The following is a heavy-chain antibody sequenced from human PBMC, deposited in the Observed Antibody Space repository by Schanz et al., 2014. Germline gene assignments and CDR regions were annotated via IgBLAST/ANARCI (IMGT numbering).Heavy chain of an antibody. V-gene: IGHV3-23*04. CDR2: ISASGGTT. CDR3: ARDRRNADLDY. D-gene: IGHD1-1*01. CDR1: GFTFSSYD. J-gene: IGHJ4*02. Sequence: VQLVESGGGVVQPGRSLRLSCVASGFTFSSYDVFWVRQAPGKGLEWVSAISASGGTTYYADSVKGRFTVSRDNAKNSVYLQMNGLRAEDTALYYCARDRRNADLDYWGQGTLVTVSS.